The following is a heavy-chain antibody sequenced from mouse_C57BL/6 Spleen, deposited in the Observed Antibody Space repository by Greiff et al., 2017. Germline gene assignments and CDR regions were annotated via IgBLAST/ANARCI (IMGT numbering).Heavy chain of an antibody. J-gene: IGHJ2*01. D-gene: IGHD2-12*01. V-gene: IGHV5-6*01. Sequence: EVKLMESGGDLVKPGGSLKLSCAASGFTFSSYGMSWVRQTPDKRLEWVATISSGGSYTYYPDSVKGRFTISRDNAKNTLYLQMRSLKSEDTAMYYCARQDYNYFDYWGQGTTLTVSS. CDR1: GFTFSSYG. CDR2: ISSGGSYT. CDR3: ARQDYNYFDY.